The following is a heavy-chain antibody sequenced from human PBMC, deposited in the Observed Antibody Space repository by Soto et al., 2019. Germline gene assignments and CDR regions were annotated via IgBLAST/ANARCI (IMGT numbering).Heavy chain of an antibody. Sequence: QVQLVQSGAEVKKPGSSVKVSCKASGGALSSYAISWVRQAPGQGLEWVGGIIPSSATTNYAQKFRDRGTITADTSTNTAYMELRSLRPEDTAVYYCARDSGVVATYGMDVWGQGTTVTVSS. CDR3: ARDSGVVATYGMDV. D-gene: IGHD1-26*01. J-gene: IGHJ6*02. CDR2: IIPSSATT. V-gene: IGHV1-69*06. CDR1: GGALSSYA.